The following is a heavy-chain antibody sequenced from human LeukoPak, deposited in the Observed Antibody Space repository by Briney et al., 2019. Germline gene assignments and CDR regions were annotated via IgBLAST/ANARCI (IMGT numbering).Heavy chain of an antibody. CDR2: ISSSSSYI. J-gene: IGHJ4*02. CDR3: ARDGLPRYSSGWYAVDY. Sequence: PGGSLRLSCAASGLTFSSYSMNWFRKAQGKGREWCSSISSSSSYIYYADSVKGRFTISRDNAKNSLYLRMNSLRAEDTAVYYCARDGLPRYSSGWYAVDYWGQGTLVTVSS. V-gene: IGHV3-21*01. D-gene: IGHD6-19*01. CDR1: GLTFSSYS.